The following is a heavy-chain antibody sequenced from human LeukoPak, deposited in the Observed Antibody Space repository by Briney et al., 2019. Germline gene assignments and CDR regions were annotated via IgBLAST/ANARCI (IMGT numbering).Heavy chain of an antibody. J-gene: IGHJ4*02. D-gene: IGHD5-18*01. V-gene: IGHV4-38-2*02. Sequence: SETLSLTCTVSGYSISSGYYWGWIRQPPGKGLEWIGSIYHSGSTYYNPSLKSRVTISLDTSKSQFSLKLSSVTAADTAVYYCAREGGYGYSYGPHSDHWGQGTLVTVSS. CDR3: AREGGYGYSYGPHSDH. CDR1: GYSISSGYY. CDR2: IYHSGST.